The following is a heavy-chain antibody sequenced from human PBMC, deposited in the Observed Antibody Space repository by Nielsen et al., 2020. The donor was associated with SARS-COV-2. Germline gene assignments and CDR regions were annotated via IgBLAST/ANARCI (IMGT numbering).Heavy chain of an antibody. CDR2: INPVDDST. CDR1: GFAFTSYF. CDR3: ARDSSGTYRRVDY. V-gene: IGHV1-46*01. J-gene: IGHJ4*02. D-gene: IGHD3-22*01. Sequence: ASVKVSCKASGFAFTSYFMHWVRQAPGQGLEWMAIINPVDDSTNYAQKFLGTVTMTRDTSTSTVYMELSSLRSDDTAVYYCARDSSGTYRRVDYWGQGTLVTVSS.